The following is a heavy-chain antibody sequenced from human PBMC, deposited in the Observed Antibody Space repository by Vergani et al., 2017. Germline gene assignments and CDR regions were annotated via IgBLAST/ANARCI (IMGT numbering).Heavy chain of an antibody. CDR1: GFTFNQYG. V-gene: IGHV3-33*01. D-gene: IGHD6-19*01. CDR3: AREGGIAVADSFDY. CDR2: TWYDGNNK. J-gene: IGHJ4*02. Sequence: QVQLVESGGGVVQPGRSLRLSCAASGFTFNQYGMHWVRQAPGKGLEWVAVTWYDGNNKQYADSVKGRFTISRDNSKSTMYLQMNSLRDEDTGVYYCAREGGIAVADSFDYWGQGTLVTVSS.